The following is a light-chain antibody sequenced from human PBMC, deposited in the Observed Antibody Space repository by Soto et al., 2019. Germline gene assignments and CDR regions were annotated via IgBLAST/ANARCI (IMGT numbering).Light chain of an antibody. Sequence: QSVLAQPASVSGSPGQSITISCTGTISDVGAYNYVSWHQHHPGKAPKLMIFAVSNRPSGISNRFSGSKSGNTASLTISGLQAEDEADYYCSSYTSGTTPYVFGTGTKVTVL. CDR3: SSYTSGTTPYV. CDR1: ISDVGAYNY. CDR2: AVS. V-gene: IGLV2-14*01. J-gene: IGLJ1*01.